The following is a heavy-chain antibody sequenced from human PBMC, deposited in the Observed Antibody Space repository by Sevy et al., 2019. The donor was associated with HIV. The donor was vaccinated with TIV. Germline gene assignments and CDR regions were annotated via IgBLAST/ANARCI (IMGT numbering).Heavy chain of an antibody. V-gene: IGHV3-7*01. D-gene: IGHD3-16*01. CDR3: AHETFGRFES. J-gene: IGHJ1*01. Sequence: GGSLRLSCAASGFTFSANWMNWVRQAPGKGLEWVANIKADGSDKHYVDSVEGRFTISGDNAQNLLFLQMNSLGVEDTAVYYCAHETFGRFESWGQGTLVTVSS. CDR1: GFTFSANW. CDR2: IKADGSDK.